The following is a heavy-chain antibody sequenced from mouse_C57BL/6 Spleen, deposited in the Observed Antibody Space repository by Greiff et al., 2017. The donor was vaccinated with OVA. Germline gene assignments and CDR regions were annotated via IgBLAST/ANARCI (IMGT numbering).Heavy chain of an antibody. V-gene: IGHV5-4*01. CDR2: ISDGGSYT. Sequence: EVKLVESGGGLVKPGGSLKLSCAASGFTFSSYAMSWVRQTPEKRLEWVATISDGGSYTYYPDNVKCRFTISRDNAKNNLYLQMSHLKSEDTAMYYCARDVANFGAMDYWGQGTSVTVSS. CDR3: ARDVANFGAMDY. CDR1: GFTFSSYA. J-gene: IGHJ4*01.